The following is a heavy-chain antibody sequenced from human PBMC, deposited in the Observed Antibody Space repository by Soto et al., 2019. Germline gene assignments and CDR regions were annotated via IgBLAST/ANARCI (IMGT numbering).Heavy chain of an antibody. CDR1: GGSFSGYY. CDR3: AREIVAAGNDPFIDY. D-gene: IGHD6-13*01. J-gene: IGHJ4*02. CDR2: INHSGST. Sequence: QVQLQQWGAGLLKPSETLSLTCAVYGGSFSGYYWSWIRQPPGKGLEWIGEINHSGSTNYNPSLKSRVTISVDTSKNQFSRKLSSVTAADTAVYYCAREIVAAGNDPFIDYWGQGTLVTVSS. V-gene: IGHV4-34*01.